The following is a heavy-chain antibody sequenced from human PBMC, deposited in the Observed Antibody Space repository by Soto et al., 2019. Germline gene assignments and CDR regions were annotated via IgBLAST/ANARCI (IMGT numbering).Heavy chain of an antibody. D-gene: IGHD2-2*01. CDR2: IVVGSGNT. Sequence: GASVKVSCTASGFTFTSSAMQWVRQARGQRLEWIGWIVVGSGNTNYAQKFQERVTITRDMSTSTAYMELSSLRSEETAVYYCAADASAAANFDYGGKGTLVTVSS. CDR1: GFTFTSSA. CDR3: AADASAAANFDY. V-gene: IGHV1-58*02. J-gene: IGHJ4*02.